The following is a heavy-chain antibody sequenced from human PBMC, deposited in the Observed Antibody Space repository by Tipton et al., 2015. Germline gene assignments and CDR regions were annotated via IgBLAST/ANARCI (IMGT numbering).Heavy chain of an antibody. CDR3: ARHVSFYYDTHGSDALDI. J-gene: IGHJ3*02. CDR1: GYTFTNYW. V-gene: IGHV5-51*01. D-gene: IGHD3-22*01. CDR2: IYPGDADA. Sequence: QLVQSGAEVKKPGESLRISCKASGYTFTNYWIGWVRQMPGKGLEWMGIIYPGDADARVSPSFQGQVTISADKSISIAYLQWSSLKASDTAMYYCARHVSFYYDTHGSDALDIWAQGTMVTVSS.